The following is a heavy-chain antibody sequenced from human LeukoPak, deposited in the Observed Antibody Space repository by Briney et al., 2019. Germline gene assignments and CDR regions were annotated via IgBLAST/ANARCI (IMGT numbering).Heavy chain of an antibody. CDR1: GGTFTKYS. J-gene: IGHJ3*02. V-gene: IGHV1-69*06. D-gene: IGHD6-13*01. CDR2: IIPVFVTA. Sequence: GSSVKVSCKASGGTFTKYSISWVRQAPGQGPEWMGGIIPVFVTANYAQKFQGRLTITADKSTSTAYMELSSLRSEDTAVYYCARDDFSSARAFDIWGQGTMVTVSS. CDR3: ARDDFSSARAFDI.